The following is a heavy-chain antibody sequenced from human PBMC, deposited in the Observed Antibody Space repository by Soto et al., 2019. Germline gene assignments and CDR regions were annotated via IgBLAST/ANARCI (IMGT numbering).Heavy chain of an antibody. J-gene: IGHJ4*02. Sequence: GGSLRLSCAASGFTFSSYAMSWVRQAPGKGLEWVSGISGSGGSTYYADSVKGRFTISRDNSKNTLYLQMNSLRAEDTAVYSCAKDLTTVVTSGGFDYWGQGTLVTVSS. D-gene: IGHD4-17*01. CDR1: GFTFSSYA. CDR2: ISGSGGST. V-gene: IGHV3-23*01. CDR3: AKDLTTVVTSGGFDY.